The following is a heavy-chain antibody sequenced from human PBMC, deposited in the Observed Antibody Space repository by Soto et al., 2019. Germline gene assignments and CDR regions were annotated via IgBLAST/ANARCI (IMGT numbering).Heavy chain of an antibody. D-gene: IGHD6-13*01. CDR1: GFTFSTFG. CDR3: ARERLCIGSSCNWFDP. CDR2: ISSSSNTI. Sequence: GGSLRLSCAASGFTFSTFGMHWVRQAPGRGLEWVSYISSSSNTIYYADSVKGRFTISRDNAKNSLYLQMNSLRAEDTAVYYCARERLCIGSSCNWFDPWGRGTLVTVSS. V-gene: IGHV3-48*01. J-gene: IGHJ5*02.